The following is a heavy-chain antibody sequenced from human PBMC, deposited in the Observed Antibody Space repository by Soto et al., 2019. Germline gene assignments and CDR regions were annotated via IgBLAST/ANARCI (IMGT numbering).Heavy chain of an antibody. J-gene: IGHJ4*02. D-gene: IGHD3-3*01. V-gene: IGHV3-23*01. CDR2: ISGSGGGT. Sequence: TGGSLRLSCAASGFTFSSYAMNWFGQAPGKGLEWVSAISGSGGGTYYAAFVKGRFTISRDTSNNTLYLQMHGLRAGDRPVYDCAKANRGYYRSWIPDHWWQGNLATVS. CDR1: GFTFSSYA. CDR3: AKANRGYYRSWIPDH.